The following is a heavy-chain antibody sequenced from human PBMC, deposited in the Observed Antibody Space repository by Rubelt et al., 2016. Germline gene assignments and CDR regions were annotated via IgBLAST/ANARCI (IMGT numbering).Heavy chain of an antibody. V-gene: IGHV5-10-1*01. CDR3: ARHTEWSVNYYYYYMDV. Sequence: TNYSPSFQGHVTISADKSISTAYLQWSSLKASDTAMYYCARHTEWSVNYYYYYMDVWGKGTTVTVSS. D-gene: IGHD3-3*01. J-gene: IGHJ6*03. CDR2: T.